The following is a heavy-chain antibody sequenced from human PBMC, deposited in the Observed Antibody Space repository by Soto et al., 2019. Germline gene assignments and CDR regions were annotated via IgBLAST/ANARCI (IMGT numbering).Heavy chain of an antibody. CDR3: ARDHEWELPTFGGNNGAYYYYYGMDV. J-gene: IGHJ6*02. CDR2: IYYSGST. V-gene: IGHV4-61*01. Sequence: SETLSLTCTVSGGSVSSGSYYWSWIRQPPGKGLEWIGYIYYSGSTNYNPSLKSRVTISVDRSKNQFSLKLSSVTGADTAVYYCARDHEWELPTFGGNNGAYYYYYGMDVWGQGTTVTVSS. D-gene: IGHD1-26*01. CDR1: GGSVSSGSYY.